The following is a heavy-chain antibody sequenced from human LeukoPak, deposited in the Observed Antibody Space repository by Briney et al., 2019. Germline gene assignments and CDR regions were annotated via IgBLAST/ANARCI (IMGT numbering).Heavy chain of an antibody. CDR2: IRSKAYGGTT. CDR1: GFTFGDYA. D-gene: IGHD2-15*01. J-gene: IGHJ6*04. V-gene: IGHV3-49*04. CDR3: TSQLGYCSGGSCYSYYYYGMDV. Sequence: PGRSLRLSCTASGFTFGDYAMSWVRQAPGKGLEWVGLIRSKAYGGTTEYAASVKGRFTISRDDSKSIAYLQMNSLKTEDTAVYYCTSQLGYCSGGSCYSYYYYGMDVWGKGTTVTVSS.